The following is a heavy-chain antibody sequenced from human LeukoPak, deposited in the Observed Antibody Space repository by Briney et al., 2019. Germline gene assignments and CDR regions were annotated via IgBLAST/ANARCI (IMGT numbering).Heavy chain of an antibody. CDR3: ARALVGSYFDY. CDR2: ISSNGGST. J-gene: IGHJ4*02. Sequence: GGSLRLSCAASGFTFSSYAMHWVRQAPGKGLEYVPAISSNGGSTYYANSVKGRFTISRDNSKNTLYLQMGSLRAEDMAVYYCARALVGSYFDYWGQGTLVTVSS. V-gene: IGHV3-64*01. D-gene: IGHD1-26*01. CDR1: GFTFSSYA.